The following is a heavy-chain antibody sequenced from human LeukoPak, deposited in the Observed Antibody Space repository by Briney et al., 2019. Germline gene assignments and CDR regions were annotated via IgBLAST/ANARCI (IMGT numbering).Heavy chain of an antibody. D-gene: IGHD4-17*01. J-gene: IGHJ4*02. V-gene: IGHV4-4*02. Sequence: ETLSLTCAVSGGSMSNTKWWSWVRQPPGKGMEWIGEIYHSGSTNYNPSLKSRITISVDKSKKQVSLNLSSATAADTAVYYCATSTVMNEYCFDYWAQGTLVTVSS. CDR3: ATSTVMNEYCFDY. CDR1: GGSMSNTKW. CDR2: IYHSGST.